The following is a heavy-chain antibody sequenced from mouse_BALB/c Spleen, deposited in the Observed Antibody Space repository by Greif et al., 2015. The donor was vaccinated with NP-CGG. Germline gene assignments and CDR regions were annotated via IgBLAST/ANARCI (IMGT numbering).Heavy chain of an antibody. D-gene: IGHD4-1*01. J-gene: IGHJ2*01. CDR3: ASVGTPSDY. V-gene: IGHV3-6*02. CDR1: GYSITSGYY. CDR2: ISYDGSN. Sequence: ESGPGLVKPSQSLSLTCSVTGYSITSGYYWNWIRQFPGNKLEWMGYISYDGSNNYNPSLKNRISITRDTSKNQFFLKLNSVTTEDTATYYCASVGTPSDYWGQGTTLTVSS.